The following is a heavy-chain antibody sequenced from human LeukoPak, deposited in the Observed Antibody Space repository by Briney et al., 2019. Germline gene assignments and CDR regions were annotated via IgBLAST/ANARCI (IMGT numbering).Heavy chain of an antibody. CDR2: ISAYNGNT. J-gene: IGHJ5*02. V-gene: IGHV1-18*01. D-gene: IGHD3-10*01. CDR1: GYTFTSYG. CDR3: ARELMGRGNDP. Sequence: VASVKVSCKASGYTFTSYGISWVRQAPGQGLEWMGWISAYNGNTNYAQKLQGRVTMTTDTSTSTAYMELSRLRSDDTAVYYCARELMGRGNDPWGQGTLVTVSS.